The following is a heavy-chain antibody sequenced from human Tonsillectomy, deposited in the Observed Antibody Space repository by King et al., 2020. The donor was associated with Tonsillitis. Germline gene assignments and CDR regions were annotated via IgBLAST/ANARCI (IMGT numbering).Heavy chain of an antibody. D-gene: IGHD3-10*01. CDR1: GDSISSRSHF. Sequence: QLQESGPGLVKPSETLSLTCTVSGDSISSRSHFWVWIRQPPGKGLEWIGSIYYSGSTYYNPSLKSRVTISVDTSKNQFSLRLTSVTAADTAVYYCASAVGTQFDYWGQGTLVTVSS. V-gene: IGHV4-39*01. J-gene: IGHJ4*02. CDR2: IYYSGST. CDR3: ASAVGTQFDY.